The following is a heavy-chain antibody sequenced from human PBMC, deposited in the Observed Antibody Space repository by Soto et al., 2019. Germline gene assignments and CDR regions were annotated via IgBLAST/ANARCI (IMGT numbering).Heavy chain of an antibody. CDR1: GYTFTSYA. J-gene: IGHJ5*02. CDR3: ARFIVGEHNWFDP. D-gene: IGHD1-26*01. Sequence: ASVKVSCKASGYTFTSYAMHWVRQAPGQRLEWMGWINAGNGNTKYSQKFQGRVTITTDTSTSTAYMELRSLRSDDTAVYYCARFIVGEHNWFDPWGQGTLVTVSS. CDR2: INAGNGNT. V-gene: IGHV1-3*01.